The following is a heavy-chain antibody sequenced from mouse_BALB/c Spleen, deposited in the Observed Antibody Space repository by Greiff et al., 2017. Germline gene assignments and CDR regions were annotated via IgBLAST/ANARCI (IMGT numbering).Heavy chain of an antibody. D-gene: IGHD1-1*01. CDR1: GYTFTDYA. V-gene: IGHV1S137*01. CDR2: ISTYYGDA. Sequence: VKLMESGAELVRPGVSVKISCKGSGYTFTDYAMHWVKQSHAKSLEWIGVISTYYGDASYNQKFKGKATMTVDKSSSTAYMELARLTSEDSAIYYCARGATVGPFAYWGQGTLVTVSA. CDR3: ARGATVGPFAY. J-gene: IGHJ3*01.